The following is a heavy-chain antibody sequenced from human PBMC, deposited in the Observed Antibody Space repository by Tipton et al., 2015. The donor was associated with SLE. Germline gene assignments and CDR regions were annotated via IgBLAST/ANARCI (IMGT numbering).Heavy chain of an antibody. D-gene: IGHD3-22*01. V-gene: IGHV4-59*08. J-gene: IGHJ4*02. Sequence: LRLSCAASGFTFSSYAMHWVRQAPGKGLEYIGHVYYLGATNYSPSFESRVAMSVDTSKNQFSLRLRSVTAADTAVYYCARLAHYNSNWYLGVWGQGSLVTVSS. CDR1: GFTFSSYA. CDR2: VYYLGAT. CDR3: ARLAHYNSNWYLGV.